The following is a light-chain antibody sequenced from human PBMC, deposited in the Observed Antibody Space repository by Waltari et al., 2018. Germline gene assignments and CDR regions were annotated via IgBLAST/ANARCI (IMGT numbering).Light chain of an antibody. CDR2: DVD. CDR3: NSYTDSRTGV. CDR1: SSDIGGYNY. J-gene: IGLJ3*02. Sequence: QSALTQPASVSGSPGQTITIDCAGTSSDIGGYNYVAWYQQHPGRVPKLLIYDVDNRPSGISARFYGSKSCNAASLAISGRQAEDEADYFCNSYTDSRTGVFGGGTKLTVL. V-gene: IGLV2-14*03.